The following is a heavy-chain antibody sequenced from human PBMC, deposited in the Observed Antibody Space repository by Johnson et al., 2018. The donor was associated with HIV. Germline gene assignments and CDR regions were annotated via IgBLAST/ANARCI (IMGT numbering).Heavy chain of an antibody. Sequence: QEQLVESGGGVVQPGGSLRLSCAASGFTFSSYGMHWVRQAPGKGLEWVAFIRYDGSNKYYADSVKGRFTISRDNSKNTLYLQMNSLRAEDTAVYYCAKGTFAAFDIWGQGTMVTVSS. J-gene: IGHJ3*02. CDR1: GFTFSSYG. CDR2: IRYDGSNK. D-gene: IGHD3-10*01. V-gene: IGHV3-30*02. CDR3: AKGTFAAFDI.